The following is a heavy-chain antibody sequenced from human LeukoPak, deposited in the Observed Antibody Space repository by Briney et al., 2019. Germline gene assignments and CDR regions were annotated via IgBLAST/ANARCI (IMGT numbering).Heavy chain of an antibody. D-gene: IGHD3-16*01. J-gene: IGHJ4*02. CDR2: IYYSGST. Sequence: SETLSLTCTVSGGYISSKNYYWGWLRQPPGKGLEWIGSIYYSGSTYDNPSLKSRVTMSVDTSKNQFSLKLSSVTAADTAVYYCARLGDYGDYWGQGTLVTVSS. V-gene: IGHV4-39*07. CDR1: GGYISSKNYY. CDR3: ARLGDYGDY.